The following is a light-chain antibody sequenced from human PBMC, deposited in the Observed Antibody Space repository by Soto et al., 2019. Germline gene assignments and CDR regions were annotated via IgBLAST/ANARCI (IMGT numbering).Light chain of an antibody. J-gene: IGKJ5*01. V-gene: IGKV1-33*01. CDR1: QRISSY. CDR2: AAS. CDR3: QQYENLPT. Sequence: IHITQSPSSLSASVGDRVTVTCRASQRISSYLNWHQQKPGKAPKLLIYAASSLQSGVPSRFNGSGSGTDFTFTISRLQPEDIATYYCQQYENLPTFGQGTRLEIK.